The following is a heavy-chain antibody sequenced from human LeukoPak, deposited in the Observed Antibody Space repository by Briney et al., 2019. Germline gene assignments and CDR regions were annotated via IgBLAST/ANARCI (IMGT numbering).Heavy chain of an antibody. D-gene: IGHD3-10*01. Sequence: ASVKDSCKASGYTFTSYGISWVRQAPGQGLEWMGWISAYNGNTNYAQKLQGRVTMTTDTSTSTAYMELRSLRSDDTAVYYCARQSVITMIRGDDAFDIWGQGTMVTVSS. J-gene: IGHJ3*02. V-gene: IGHV1-18*01. CDR2: ISAYNGNT. CDR1: GYTFTSYG. CDR3: ARQSVITMIRGDDAFDI.